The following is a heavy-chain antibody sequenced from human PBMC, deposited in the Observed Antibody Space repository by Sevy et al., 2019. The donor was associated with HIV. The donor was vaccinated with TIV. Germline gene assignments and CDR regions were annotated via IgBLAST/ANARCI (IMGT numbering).Heavy chain of an antibody. J-gene: IGHJ6*03. D-gene: IGHD5-18*01. CDR2: IIPIFGTA. CDR3: ARGSVDTAMGVADYYYYYMDV. V-gene: IGHV1-69*06. Sequence: ASVKVSCKASGGTFSSYAISWVRQAPGQGLEWMGGIIPIFGTANYAQKFQGRVTITADKSTSTAYMELSSLRSEDTAVYYCARGSVDTAMGVADYYYYYMDVWGKGTTVTVSS. CDR1: GGTFSSYA.